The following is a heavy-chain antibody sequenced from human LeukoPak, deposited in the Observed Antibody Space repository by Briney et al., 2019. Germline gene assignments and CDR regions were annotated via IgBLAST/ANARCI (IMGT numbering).Heavy chain of an antibody. CDR3: ARDNRGYDWSDYYYHYMDV. Sequence: GASVKVSCKASGYTFTSYGISWVRQAPGQGLEWMGWISAYNGNTNYAQKLQGRVTMTTDTSTSTAYMELRSLRSDDTAVYYCARDNRGYDWSDYYYHYMDVWGKGTTVTVSS. CDR1: GYTFTSYG. CDR2: ISAYNGNT. D-gene: IGHD5-12*01. J-gene: IGHJ6*03. V-gene: IGHV1-18*01.